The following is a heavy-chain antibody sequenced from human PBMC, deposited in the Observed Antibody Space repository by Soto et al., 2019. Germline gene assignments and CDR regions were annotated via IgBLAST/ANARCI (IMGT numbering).Heavy chain of an antibody. CDR2: ISGSGRTI. J-gene: IGHJ5*02. D-gene: IGHD3-16*01. V-gene: IGHV3-11*01. Sequence: QVQLVEPGGGLVKPGGSLRLSCAASGIVFSDYMSWVRQAPGKGLEWLSYISGSGRTIYSADSVKGGFTISRDNATNSLYLQMNNVRTEDTAVYYCARLPFPWGWFDPWGQGTLVTVSS. CDR3: ARLPFPWGWFDP. CDR1: GIVFSDY.